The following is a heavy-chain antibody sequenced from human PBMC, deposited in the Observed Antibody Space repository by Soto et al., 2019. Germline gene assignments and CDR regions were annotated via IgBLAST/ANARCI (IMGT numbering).Heavy chain of an antibody. CDR1: GFTFSSYG. CDR2: IWYDGSNK. J-gene: IGHJ6*02. D-gene: IGHD2-2*01. V-gene: IGHV3-33*01. Sequence: PGGSLRLSCAASGFTFSSYGMHWVRQAPGKGLEWVAVIWYDGSNKYYADSVKGRFTTSRDNSKNTLYLQMNSLRAEDTAVYYCARDRLPAEDIVVVPAAADYYYGMDVWGQGTTVTVSS. CDR3: ARDRLPAEDIVVVPAAADYYYGMDV.